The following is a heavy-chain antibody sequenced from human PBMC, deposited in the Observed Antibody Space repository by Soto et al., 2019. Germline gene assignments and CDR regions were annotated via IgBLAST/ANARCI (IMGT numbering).Heavy chain of an antibody. J-gene: IGHJ4*02. Sequence: QVQLVESGGGLLKPGGSLRLSCTASGFTFSDYYMTWIRQAPGKGLEWVSFISGGGGIIYYADSVKGRFTISRDNPQNSLYLQMNSLRAEDTAVYYCARRGGMAAAGTAVDCWGQGTLVTVSS. V-gene: IGHV3-11*01. CDR1: GFTFSDYY. CDR3: ARRGGMAAAGTAVDC. D-gene: IGHD6-13*01. CDR2: ISGGGGII.